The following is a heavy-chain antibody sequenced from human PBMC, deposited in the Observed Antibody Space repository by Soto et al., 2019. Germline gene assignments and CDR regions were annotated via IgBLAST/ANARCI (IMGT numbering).Heavy chain of an antibody. V-gene: IGHV1-69*13. CDR2: VIPIFGTA. Sequence: ASVKGSCKASGGTFSSYAISRVRQAPGQRAWKKGGVIPIFGTANYAQKFRGRVTITADESTSTAYMELSSLRSEDTAVYYCARGIGDYVWGSYRESLYNWFDPWGQGTLVTVSS. D-gene: IGHD3-16*02. CDR3: ARGIGDYVWGSYRESLYNWFDP. CDR1: GGTFSSYA. J-gene: IGHJ5*02.